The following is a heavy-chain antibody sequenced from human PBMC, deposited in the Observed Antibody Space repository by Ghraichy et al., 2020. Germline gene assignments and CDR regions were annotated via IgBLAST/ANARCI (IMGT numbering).Heavy chain of an antibody. V-gene: IGHV3-21*01. D-gene: IGHD2-2*01. CDR3: ASSTTSYRSSVLNAFDI. CDR1: GFIFTSYS. J-gene: IGHJ3*02. Sequence: GGSLRLSCAASGFIFTSYSLNWVRQAPGKGLEWVSSISSSSIYIYYAESVQGRFTISRDNARNSLYLQRSSLRAEDTAVYYCASSTTSYRSSVLNAFDIWGQGTMVTVSS. CDR2: ISSSSIYI.